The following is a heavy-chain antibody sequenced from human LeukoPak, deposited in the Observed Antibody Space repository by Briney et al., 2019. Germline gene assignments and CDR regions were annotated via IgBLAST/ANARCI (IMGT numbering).Heavy chain of an antibody. CDR2: ISGSGGNT. V-gene: IGHV3-23*01. CDR1: GFTFSSNA. CDR3: AKRGPQGIAADFFDY. D-gene: IGHD6-13*01. Sequence: GGSLRLSCVASGFTFSSNAMSWVRQAPGQGLDRVSSISGSGGNTYYADSVKGRFTISRDNSKNTLYLQMSSLRAEDTAVYYCAKRGPQGIAADFFDYWGQGTLVTVSS. J-gene: IGHJ4*02.